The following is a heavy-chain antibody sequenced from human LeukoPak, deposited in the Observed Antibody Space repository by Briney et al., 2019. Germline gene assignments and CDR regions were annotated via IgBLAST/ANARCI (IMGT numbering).Heavy chain of an antibody. CDR2: ISGSGGST. Sequence: GGSLRLSCADSGFTFSSYAMSWVRQAPGKGLEWVSAISGSGGSTYYADSVKGRFTISRDNSKNTLYLQMNSLRAEDTAVYYCAKSPPRITMIVVVIAFDYWGQGTLVTVSS. V-gene: IGHV3-23*01. J-gene: IGHJ4*02. D-gene: IGHD3-22*01. CDR1: GFTFSSYA. CDR3: AKSPPRITMIVVVIAFDY.